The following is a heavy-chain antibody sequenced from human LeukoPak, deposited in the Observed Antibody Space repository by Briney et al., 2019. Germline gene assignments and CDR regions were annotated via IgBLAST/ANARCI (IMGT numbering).Heavy chain of an antibody. D-gene: IGHD2-2*01. J-gene: IGHJ4*02. Sequence: SETLSLTCTVSGGSISSSSYYWGWIRQPPGKGLEWIGSIYYSGSTYYNPSLKSRGTISVDTSKNQFSLKLSSVTAADTAVYYCGRVAQDIVVVPAAIHFDYWGQGTLVTVSS. CDR1: GGSISSSSYY. CDR3: GRVAQDIVVVPAAIHFDY. V-gene: IGHV4-39*01. CDR2: IYYSGST.